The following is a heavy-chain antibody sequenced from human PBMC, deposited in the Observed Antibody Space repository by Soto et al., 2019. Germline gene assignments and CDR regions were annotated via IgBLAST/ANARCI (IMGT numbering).Heavy chain of an antibody. CDR1: GFTFSTYA. Sequence: GGSLRLSCAASGFTFSTYAMHWVRQAPGKGLEWVAIIWYHGGNKYYADSVKGRFTISRDNSKNTLYLQMNSLRAEDTAVYYCAKRMSNYQPGKFDYWGQGTLVTVSS. CDR2: IWYHGGNK. D-gene: IGHD4-4*01. V-gene: IGHV3-33*06. CDR3: AKRMSNYQPGKFDY. J-gene: IGHJ4*02.